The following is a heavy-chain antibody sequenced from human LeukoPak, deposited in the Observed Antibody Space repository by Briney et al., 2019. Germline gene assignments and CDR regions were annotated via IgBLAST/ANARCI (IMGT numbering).Heavy chain of an antibody. CDR2: IHSGGNT. D-gene: IGHD6-13*01. CDR1: GFTVNSNY. J-gene: IGHJ4*02. Sequence: GGSLKLSCAASGFTVNSNYMSWVRQAPGKGLEWVSVIHSGGNTYYADSVKGRFTISRDNPKNTLYLLMNSLRAEDTAVYYCAREVSYRSSWYLDYWGQGTLVTVSS. CDR3: AREVSYRSSWYLDY. V-gene: IGHV3-53*01.